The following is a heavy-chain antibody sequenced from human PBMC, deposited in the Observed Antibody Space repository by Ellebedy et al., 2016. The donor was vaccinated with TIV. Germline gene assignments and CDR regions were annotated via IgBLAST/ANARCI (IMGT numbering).Heavy chain of an antibody. V-gene: IGHV1-2*02. CDR3: ARAVTDGIPPY. D-gene: IGHD5-24*01. Sequence: ASVKVSCKASGYSFTDYYIHWVRQAPGQGLEWMGWINPNSGGTNYAQKFQGRVTMTRDTPISTAYMELSRLRSDDTAGYYCARAVTDGIPPYWGLGTLVTVSS. CDR1: GYSFTDYY. CDR2: INPNSGGT. J-gene: IGHJ4*02.